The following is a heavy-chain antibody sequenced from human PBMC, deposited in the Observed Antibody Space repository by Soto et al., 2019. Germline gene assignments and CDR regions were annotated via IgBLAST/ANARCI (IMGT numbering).Heavy chain of an antibody. V-gene: IGHV3-21*01. CDR3: ARDRRDSSHYDY. CDR1: GFTFSSYS. J-gene: IGHJ4*02. D-gene: IGHD3-22*01. Sequence: GGSLRLSCAASGFTFSSYSMNWVRQAPGKGLEWVSSISSSSYIYYADSVKGRFTISRDNAKNSLYLQMNSLRAEDTAVYYCARDRRDSSHYDYWGQGTLVTVSS. CDR2: ISSSSYI.